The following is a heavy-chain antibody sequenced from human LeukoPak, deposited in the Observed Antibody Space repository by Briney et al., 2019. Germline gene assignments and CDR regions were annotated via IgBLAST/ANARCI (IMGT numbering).Heavy chain of an antibody. Sequence: ASVNASCTVSGYTPTEVSMHWGRQAAGKGREWMGGLDPVDGETIYTQKFQGRVTMTEDTSTDTAYMELSSLRSDDAAVYYCAGHSSGWYFDFWGQGALVTVSS. CDR3: AGHSSGWYFDF. CDR1: GYTPTEVS. D-gene: IGHD6-19*01. V-gene: IGHV1-24*01. CDR2: LDPVDGET. J-gene: IGHJ4*02.